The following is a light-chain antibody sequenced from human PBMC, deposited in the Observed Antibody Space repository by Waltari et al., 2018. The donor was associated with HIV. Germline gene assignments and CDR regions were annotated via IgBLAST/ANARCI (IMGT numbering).Light chain of an antibody. CDR2: EVS. CDR3: SSYTSGSVV. J-gene: IGLJ2*01. V-gene: IGLV2-14*01. CDR1: SSDVGDSNY. Sequence: QSALTQPASVSGSPGQSLTIPCTGTSSDVGDSNYVSWYQQPPGKAPKLMIYEVSNRPSGVSTRFSGSKSGNTASLTISGLQAEDEADYYCSSYTSGSVVFGGGTKLTVL.